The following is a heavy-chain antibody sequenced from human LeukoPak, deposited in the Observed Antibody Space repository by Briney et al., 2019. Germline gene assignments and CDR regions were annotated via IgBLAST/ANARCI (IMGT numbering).Heavy chain of an antibody. CDR2: ISGSGGST. CDR1: GFTFSSYA. D-gene: IGHD3-22*01. J-gene: IGHJ4*02. V-gene: IGHV3-23*01. Sequence: PGGSLRLSCAASGFTFSSYAMSWVRQAPGKGLEWVSAISGSGGSTYYADSVKGRFTISRDNFKNTLYLQMNSLRAEDTAVYYCAKDIDYYDSSGYSDYWGQGTLVTVSS. CDR3: AKDIDYYDSSGYSDY.